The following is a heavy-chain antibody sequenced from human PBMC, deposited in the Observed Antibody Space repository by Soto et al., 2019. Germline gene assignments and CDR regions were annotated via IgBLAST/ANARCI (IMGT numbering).Heavy chain of an antibody. Sequence: SETLSLTCTVSGGSISSSSYYWGWLRQPPGKRLEWIGSIYYSGSTYYNPSLKSPVTISVDTSKNQFSLKLSSVTAADTAVYYCARHAVLTMIVVALDAFDIWGQGTMVTVSS. D-gene: IGHD3-22*01. J-gene: IGHJ3*02. CDR1: GGSISSSSYY. CDR3: ARHAVLTMIVVALDAFDI. V-gene: IGHV4-39*01. CDR2: IYYSGST.